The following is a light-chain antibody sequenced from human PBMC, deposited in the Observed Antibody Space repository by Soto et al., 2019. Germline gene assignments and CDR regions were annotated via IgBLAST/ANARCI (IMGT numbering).Light chain of an antibody. J-gene: IGLJ2*01. V-gene: IGLV2-8*01. Sequence: QSALTQPPSASGCPGQSVTISCTGTSSDVGGYKFVSWYQHHPGKAPKLIIYEVNKRPSGVPDRFSGSKSGNTASLTVSGLQAEDEADYYCSSYAGSYTFVVFGGGTKLTVL. CDR3: SSYAGSYTFVV. CDR2: EVN. CDR1: SSDVGGYKF.